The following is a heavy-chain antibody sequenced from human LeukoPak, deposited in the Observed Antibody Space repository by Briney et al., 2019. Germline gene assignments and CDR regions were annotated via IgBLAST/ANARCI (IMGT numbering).Heavy chain of an antibody. CDR1: GLTFSTYW. Sequence: GGSLRLSCAASGLTFSTYWMSWVGQAPGKGLEWVANIKHDGSDKKYVDSVKGRFTISRDNAKRSLYLQMNSLRAEDTAVYYCARKMNIVGAQGWGYGLDVWGHGTTVTVSS. J-gene: IGHJ6*02. V-gene: IGHV3-7*05. CDR2: IKHDGSDK. CDR3: ARKMNIVGAQGWGYGLDV. D-gene: IGHD1-26*01.